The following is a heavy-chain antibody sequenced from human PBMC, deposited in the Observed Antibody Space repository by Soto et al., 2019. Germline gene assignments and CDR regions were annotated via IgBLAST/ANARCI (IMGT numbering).Heavy chain of an antibody. D-gene: IGHD3-10*01. CDR1: GFTFSSYA. J-gene: IGHJ4*02. CDR3: AKDLNRMVRGVIMGGFDY. CDR2: ISGSGGST. Sequence: PRLSCAASGFTFSSYAMSWVRQAPGKGLEWVSAISGSGGSTYYADSVKGRFTTSRDNSKNTLYLQMNSLRAEDTAVYYCAKDLNRMVRGVIMGGFDYWGQGTLVTVSS. V-gene: IGHV3-23*01.